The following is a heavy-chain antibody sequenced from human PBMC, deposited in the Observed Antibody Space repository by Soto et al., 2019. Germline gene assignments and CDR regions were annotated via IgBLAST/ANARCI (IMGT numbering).Heavy chain of an antibody. J-gene: IGHJ4*02. CDR2: ISSSGGST. CDR1: GFTFSSFA. Sequence: GGSLRLSCAASGFTFSSFAMTWVRQAPGKGLEWVSAISSSGGSTYYADSVKGRFTISRDNSKNTLYEQMNSLRAEDTAVYYCATRAAAGTLHYWGQGTLVTVSS. D-gene: IGHD6-13*01. V-gene: IGHV3-23*01. CDR3: ATRAAAGTLHY.